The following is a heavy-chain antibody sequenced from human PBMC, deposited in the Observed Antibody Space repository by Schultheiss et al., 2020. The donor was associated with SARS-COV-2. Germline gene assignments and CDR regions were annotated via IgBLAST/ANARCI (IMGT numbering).Heavy chain of an antibody. V-gene: IGHV1-69*06. CDR3: ARDRYDFWSGYVSYWYFDL. J-gene: IGHJ2*01. CDR1: GFTLSAYY. Sequence: SVKVSCKASGFTLSAYYIHWVRQAPGQGLEWMGGIIPIFRTANYTQKFQGRVTITADKSTSTAYMELSSLRSEDTAVYYCARDRYDFWSGYVSYWYFDLWGRGTLVTVSS. D-gene: IGHD3-3*01. CDR2: IIPIFRTA.